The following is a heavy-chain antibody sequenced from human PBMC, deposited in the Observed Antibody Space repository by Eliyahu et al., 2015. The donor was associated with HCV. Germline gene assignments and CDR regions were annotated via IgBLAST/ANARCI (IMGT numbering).Heavy chain of an antibody. CDR3: ARTANFDTTGYYFFDS. Sequence: EVQLVESGGGLVQPGGSLRLSXAASGFTFXXYAMHWVRQAPGKGLEYVSGISSNGYNTYYADSVKGTFTISRDNSKNTVFLQMDSLRPEDMALYYCARTANFDTTGYYFFDSWGQGTLVSVSS. CDR2: ISSNGYNT. D-gene: IGHD3-22*01. J-gene: IGHJ4*02. V-gene: IGHV3-64*07. CDR1: GFTFXXYA.